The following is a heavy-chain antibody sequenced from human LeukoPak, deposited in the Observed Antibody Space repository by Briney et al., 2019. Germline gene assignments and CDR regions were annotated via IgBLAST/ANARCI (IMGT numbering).Heavy chain of an antibody. D-gene: IGHD2-2*01. CDR3: ARGGRYQLLESFDY. CDR1: GFTFSSYW. V-gene: IGHV3-7*03. CDR2: IKQDGSEK. J-gene: IGHJ4*02. Sequence: GGSLRRSCAASGFTFSSYWMSWVRQAPGKGLEWVANIKQDGSEKYYVDSVKGRFTISRDDAKNSLYLQMNSLRAEDTAVYYCARGGRYQLLESFDYWGQGTLVTVSS.